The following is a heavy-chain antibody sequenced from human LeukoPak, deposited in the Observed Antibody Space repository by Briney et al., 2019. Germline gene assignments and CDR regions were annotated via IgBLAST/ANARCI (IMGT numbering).Heavy chain of an antibody. CDR2: INHSGST. CDR1: GGSFGGYY. CDR3: ASLRQQLAPDFDY. D-gene: IGHD6-13*01. J-gene: IGHJ4*02. Sequence: SETLSLTCAVYGGSFGGYYWSWIRQPPGKGLEWIGEINHSGSTNYNPSLKSRVTISVDTSKNQFSLKLSSVTAADTAVYYCASLRQQLAPDFDYWGQGTLVTVSS. V-gene: IGHV4-34*01.